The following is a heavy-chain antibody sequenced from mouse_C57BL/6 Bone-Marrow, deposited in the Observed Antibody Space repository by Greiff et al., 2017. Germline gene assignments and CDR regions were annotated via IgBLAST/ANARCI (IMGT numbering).Heavy chain of an antibody. CDR3: ARYYGPYFDY. CDR2: IDPSDSYT. D-gene: IGHD2-3*01. CDR1: GYTFTSYW. V-gene: IGHV1-69*01. J-gene: IGHJ2*01. Sequence: QVQLQQSGAELVMPGASVKLSCKASGYTFTSYWMHWVKQRPGQGLEWIGEIDPSDSYTNYNQKFKGKSTLTVDKSSSTAYMQLSSLTSEDSAVYYCARYYGPYFDYWGEGTTLTVSS.